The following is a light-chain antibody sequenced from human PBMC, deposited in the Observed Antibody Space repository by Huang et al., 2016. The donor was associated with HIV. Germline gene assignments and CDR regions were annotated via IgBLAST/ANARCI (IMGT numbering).Light chain of an antibody. V-gene: IGKV1-39*01. CDR3: QQSYKTPLT. Sequence: DIQMTQSPPSLSASVGDRVTITCRASQNITNYLNWYQQKPGKAPNLLIYTASSLQRGVPSRFSGSGSGTDFALTINSLQPEDYTTYYCQQSYKTPLTFGGGTKVEIK. J-gene: IGKJ4*01. CDR2: TAS. CDR1: QNITNY.